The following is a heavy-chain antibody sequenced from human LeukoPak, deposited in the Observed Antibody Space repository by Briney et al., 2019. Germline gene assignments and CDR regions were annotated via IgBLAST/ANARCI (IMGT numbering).Heavy chain of an antibody. V-gene: IGHV3-23*01. J-gene: IGHJ4*02. CDR2: ISGSGGST. Sequence: PGGSLRLSCAASGFTFSSYAMSWVRQAPGKGLEWVSAISGSGGSTYYADSVKGRFTISRDNSKNTLYLQMNSLRAEVTAVYYCAKTELEGWYYFDYWGQGTLVTVSS. CDR1: GFTFSSYA. CDR3: AKTELEGWYYFDY. D-gene: IGHD6-19*01.